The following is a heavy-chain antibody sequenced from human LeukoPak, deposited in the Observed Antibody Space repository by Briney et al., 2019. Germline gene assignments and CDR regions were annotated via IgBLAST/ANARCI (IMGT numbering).Heavy chain of an antibody. CDR2: INSDGSST. CDR3: ARDRSVDRDWCPQGYNWFDP. D-gene: IGHD4/OR15-4a*01. J-gene: IGHJ5*02. CDR1: GFTFSSYW. V-gene: IGHV3-74*01. Sequence: GGSLRLSCAASGFTFSSYWMHWVRQAPGKGLVWVSRINSDGSSTSYADSVKGRFTISRDNAKNTLYLQMNSLRAEDTAVYYCARDRSVDRDWCPQGYNWFDPWGQGTLVTVSS.